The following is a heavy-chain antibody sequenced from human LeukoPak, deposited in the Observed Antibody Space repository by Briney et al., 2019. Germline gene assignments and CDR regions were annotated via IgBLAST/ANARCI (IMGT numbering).Heavy chain of an antibody. V-gene: IGHV1-2*02. Sequence: ASVRVSCKASGYTFTDYYIHWVRQAPGQGLEWMGWINPNSGGTNYAQNLQGRITMTRDTSISTAYMELTRLRSDNTAVYYCASGYYDGGGYTVVPPNDYWGQGTLVTVSS. J-gene: IGHJ4*02. CDR2: INPNSGGT. CDR1: GYTFTDYY. CDR3: ASGYYDGGGYTVVPPNDY. D-gene: IGHD3-22*01.